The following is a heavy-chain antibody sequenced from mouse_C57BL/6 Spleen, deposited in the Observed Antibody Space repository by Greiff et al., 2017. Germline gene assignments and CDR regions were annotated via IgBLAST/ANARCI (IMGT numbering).Heavy chain of an antibody. J-gene: IGHJ4*01. CDR3: ARDLDYYGNYGYAMDY. D-gene: IGHD2-1*01. CDR1: GYSITSGYY. CDR2: ISYDGSN. Sequence: EVKLQESGPGLVKPSQSLSLTCSVTGYSITSGYYWNWIRQFPGNKLEWMGYISYDGSNNYNPSLKNRISITRDTSKNQFFLKLNSVTTEDTATYYCARDLDYYGNYGYAMDYWGQGTSVTVSS. V-gene: IGHV3-6*01.